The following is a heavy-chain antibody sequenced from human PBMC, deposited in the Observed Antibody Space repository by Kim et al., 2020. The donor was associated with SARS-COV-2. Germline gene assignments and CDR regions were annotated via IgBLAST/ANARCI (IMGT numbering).Heavy chain of an antibody. D-gene: IGHD3-3*01. V-gene: IGHV3-23*01. Sequence: GGSLRLSCAASGFTFSSYVMSWVRQAPGKGLEWVSAISCSGGSTYYADSVKGRFTISRDNSKNTLYLQMNSLRAEDTAVYYCAKDANYDFCSVYYYYIDVWGKETTLSVS. CDR1: GFTFSSYV. CDR3: AKDANYDFCSVYYYYIDV. CDR2: ISCSGGST. J-gene: IGHJ6*03.